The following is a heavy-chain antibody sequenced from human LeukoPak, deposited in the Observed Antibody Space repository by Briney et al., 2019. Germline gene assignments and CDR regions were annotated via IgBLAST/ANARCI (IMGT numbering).Heavy chain of an antibody. CDR3: ARVRYYDYVWGSYRPFYYYYYMDV. CDR1: GYTFTGYY. Sequence: ASVKVSCKASGYTFTGYYMHWVRQAPGQGLEWMGWINPNSGGTNYAQKFQGRVTMTRDTSISTAYMELSRLRSDDTAVYYCARVRYYDYVWGSYRPFYYYYYMDVWGKGTTVTVSS. V-gene: IGHV1-2*02. D-gene: IGHD3-16*02. CDR2: INPNSGGT. J-gene: IGHJ6*03.